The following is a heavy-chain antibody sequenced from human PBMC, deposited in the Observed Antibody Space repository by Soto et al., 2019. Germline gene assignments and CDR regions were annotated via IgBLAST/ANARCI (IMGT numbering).Heavy chain of an antibody. V-gene: IGHV1-46*03. Sequence: ASLKGSCKASGYSFTSYYMHWVLQAPGQGLEWMGIINPSGGSTSYAQKFQGRVTMTRDTSTSTVYMELSSLRSEDTAVYYCASSAVGISRPLYFDYWGQGTLVTVSS. CDR3: ASSAVGISRPLYFDY. J-gene: IGHJ4*02. CDR2: INPSGGST. D-gene: IGHD2-21*01. CDR1: GYSFTSYY.